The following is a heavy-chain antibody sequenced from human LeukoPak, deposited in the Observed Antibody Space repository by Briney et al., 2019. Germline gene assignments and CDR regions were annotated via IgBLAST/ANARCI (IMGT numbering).Heavy chain of an antibody. J-gene: IGHJ6*03. CDR2: ISSSSSYI. V-gene: IGHV3-21*01. CDR1: GFTFSSYS. CDR3: AREWQGYSSSRRGYYYYMDV. Sequence: GGSLRLSCAASGFTFSSYSMNWVRQAPGKGLEWVSSISSSSSYIYYADSVKGRFTISRDNAKNSLYLQMNSLRAEATAVYYCAREWQGYSSSRRGYYYYMDVWGKGTTVTVSS. D-gene: IGHD6-6*01.